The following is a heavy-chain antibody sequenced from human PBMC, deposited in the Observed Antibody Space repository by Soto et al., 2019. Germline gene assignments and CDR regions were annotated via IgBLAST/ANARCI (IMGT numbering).Heavy chain of an antibody. CDR1: GGSISSSSYY. D-gene: IGHD3-16*02. J-gene: IGHJ3*02. V-gene: IGHV4-39*01. CDR2: IYYSGST. Sequence: SETLSLTCTVSGGSISSSSYYWGWIRQPPGKGLEWIGSIYYSGSTYYNPSLKSRATISVDTSKNQFSLKLSSVTAADTAVYYCARHAHDYIWGSYRPWANDAFDIWGQGTMVTVSS. CDR3: ARHAHDYIWGSYRPWANDAFDI.